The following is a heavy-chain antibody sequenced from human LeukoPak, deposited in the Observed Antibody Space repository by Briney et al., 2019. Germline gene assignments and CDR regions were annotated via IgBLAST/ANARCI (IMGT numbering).Heavy chain of an antibody. CDR3: ARVPYYYDSSGYYYLGY. CDR1: GFTFSSYA. V-gene: IGHV3-23*01. CDR2: ISGSGGST. Sequence: PGGSLRLSCAASGFTFSSYAMSWVRQAPGKGLEWVSAISGSGGSTYYADSVKGRFTISRDNSKNTLYLQMNNRRAEDTAVYYCARVPYYYDSSGYYYLGYWGQGTLVTVSS. J-gene: IGHJ4*02. D-gene: IGHD3-22*01.